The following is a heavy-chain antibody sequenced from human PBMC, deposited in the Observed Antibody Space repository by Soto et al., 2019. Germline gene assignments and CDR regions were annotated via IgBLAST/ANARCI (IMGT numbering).Heavy chain of an antibody. CDR2: ISYDGSNI. CDR3: AKDRYCSGGSCYYDAFDI. Sequence: QVQLVESGGGAVQPGRSLRLSCAASGFTFSTYGMHWVRQAPGKGLEWVAVISYDGSNIYYADSVKGRFTISRDNSKNTLYLQMNSLRPEDTAVYYCAKDRYCSGGSCYYDAFDIWGQGTMVTVSS. D-gene: IGHD2-15*01. V-gene: IGHV3-30*18. J-gene: IGHJ3*02. CDR1: GFTFSTYG.